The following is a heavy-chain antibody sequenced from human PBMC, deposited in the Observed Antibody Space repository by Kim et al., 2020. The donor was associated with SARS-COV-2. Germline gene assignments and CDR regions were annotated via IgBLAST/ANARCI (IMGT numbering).Heavy chain of an antibody. CDR3: ARDKFNEYRSPSLY. Sequence: SETLSLTCAVYGESFSDYYWNWIRQTPGKGLEWIGEINDSGTTNYNPSLKSRVTILVDTSKNQFSLKLSSVTAADTAVYYCARDKFNEYRSPSLYWGQGTLVIVSP. J-gene: IGHJ1*01. V-gene: IGHV4-34*01. D-gene: IGHD6-6*01. CDR2: INDSGTT. CDR1: GESFSDYY.